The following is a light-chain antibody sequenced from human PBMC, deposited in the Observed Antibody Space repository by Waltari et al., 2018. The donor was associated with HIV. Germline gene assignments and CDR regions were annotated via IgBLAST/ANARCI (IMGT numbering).Light chain of an antibody. CDR3: MQATQAIT. CDR2: LGS. Sequence: DIVMTQSPLPLPVTPGQPASTPCRLSPRLVLSDGHTYVHWYLQKPGQSPQLLISLGSNRASGVPDRFSGSGSGTDFTLKISRVESEDVGVYYCMQATQAITFGQGTRLEIK. CDR1: PRLVLSDGHTY. J-gene: IGKJ5*01. V-gene: IGKV2-28*01.